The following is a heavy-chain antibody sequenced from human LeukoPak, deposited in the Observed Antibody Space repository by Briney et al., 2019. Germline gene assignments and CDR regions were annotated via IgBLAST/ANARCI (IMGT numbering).Heavy chain of an antibody. J-gene: IGHJ4*02. CDR3: ARRRYYGSGTRGYFDY. D-gene: IGHD3-10*01. CDR1: GGSFSGYY. V-gene: IGHV4-34*01. CDR2: INHSGST. Sequence: SETLSLTCAVYGGSFSGYYWSWIRQPPGKGLEWSGEINHSGSTNYNPSLKSRVTISVDTSKNQFSLKLSSVTAADTAVYYCARRRYYGSGTRGYFDYWGQGTLVTVSS.